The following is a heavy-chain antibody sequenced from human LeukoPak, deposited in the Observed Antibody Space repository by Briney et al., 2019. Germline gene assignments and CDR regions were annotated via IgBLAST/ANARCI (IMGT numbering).Heavy chain of an antibody. J-gene: IGHJ4*02. D-gene: IGHD2-2*02. CDR3: AREYCGSTSCYMNY. CDR2: INPNSGGT. CDR1: GYTFTGYY. V-gene: IGHV1-2*02. Sequence: GASVKVSCKASGYTFTGYYMHWVRQAPGQGLEWMGWINPNSGGTNYAQKFHGRVSMTRDTSISTAYMELSRLRSDDAAVYYCAREYCGSTSCYMNYWGQGTLVTVSS.